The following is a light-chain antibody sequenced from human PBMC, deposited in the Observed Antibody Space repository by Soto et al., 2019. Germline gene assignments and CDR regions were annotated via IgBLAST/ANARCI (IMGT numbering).Light chain of an antibody. CDR3: QQRNYWQVT. V-gene: IGKV3-15*01. CDR2: GAS. Sequence: EVVMTQSGGTVSVSLGESATLSCRASQSVDGYLAWYQQKPGQAPRLLIYGASTRATGVTARFRGGGSGTEFTLTISSLQSEDSAVYYCQQRNYWQVTFGQGTRLEI. J-gene: IGKJ5*01. CDR1: QSVDGY.